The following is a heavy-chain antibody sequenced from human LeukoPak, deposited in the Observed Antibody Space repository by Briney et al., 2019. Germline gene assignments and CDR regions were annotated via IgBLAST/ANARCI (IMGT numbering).Heavy chain of an antibody. V-gene: IGHV3-23*01. D-gene: IGHD2-2*01. CDR3: AKSGSRDWDYFEY. J-gene: IGHJ4*02. CDR1: GFTFSSYA. Sequence: PGGSLRLSCAASGFTFSSYAMNWVRQAPGKGLEWVSTISGDGGATHYADSVKGRFTISRANSKNTLFLQMNSLRAEDTAVYYCAKSGSRDWDYFEYWGQGTLLTASS. CDR2: ISGDGGAT.